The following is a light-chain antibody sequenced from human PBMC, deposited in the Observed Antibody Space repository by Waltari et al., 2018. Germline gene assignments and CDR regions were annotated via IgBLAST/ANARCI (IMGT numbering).Light chain of an antibody. CDR1: QSIRKF. CDR3: QQGDSMPYT. Sequence: DIQMTESTSSLSASVGDRVTITCRASQSIRKFLNWYHQMPGKAPKLLIYTTSSLKGGVPSRFSGSGSGTESTLTISSLQPEDFGTYFCQQGDSMPYTFGQGTKVEMK. CDR2: TTS. J-gene: IGKJ2*01. V-gene: IGKV1-39*01.